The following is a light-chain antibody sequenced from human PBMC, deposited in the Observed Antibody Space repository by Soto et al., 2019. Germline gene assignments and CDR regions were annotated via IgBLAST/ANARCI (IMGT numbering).Light chain of an antibody. V-gene: IGKV3-20*01. Sequence: EIILTQSPDTLSLSPVERATLSCRASQTVSSNYLAWYQQKPGQAPRLLIYGASSRATGIPDRFSGSGSGTDFTLTISRLEPEDFAVYYCQQYGSSSWTFGQGTKVDIK. CDR2: GAS. CDR3: QQYGSSSWT. J-gene: IGKJ1*01. CDR1: QTVSSNY.